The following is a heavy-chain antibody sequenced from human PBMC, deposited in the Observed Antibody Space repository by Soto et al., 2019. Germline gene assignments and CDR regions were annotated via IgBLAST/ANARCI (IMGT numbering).Heavy chain of an antibody. J-gene: IGHJ4*02. Sequence: QVQLVQSGAEVKKPGSSVKVSCQSSGGTFNSYAFTWVRQAPGQGLEWMGGIMPIFGSPSYAQNFQGRLTISADEATSTAYMELSSLRSEDTAVYCCAGEYFYVSGSLSWGQGTLVTVSS. V-gene: IGHV1-69*01. CDR3: AGEYFYVSGSLS. CDR1: GGTFNSYA. D-gene: IGHD3-10*01. CDR2: IMPIFGSP.